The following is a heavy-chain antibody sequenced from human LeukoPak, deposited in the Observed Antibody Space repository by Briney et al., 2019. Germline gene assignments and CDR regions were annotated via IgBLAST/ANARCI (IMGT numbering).Heavy chain of an antibody. CDR1: GFTFSSYS. CDR3: ARREPQGCSGTSCFAGPVGH. V-gene: IGHV3-21*06. CDR2: ISGTSDYI. J-gene: IGHJ4*02. D-gene: IGHD2-2*01. Sequence: GGSLRLSCAGSGFTFSSYSVNWVRQAPGKGLEWVSSISGTSDYIYYAESVKGRFTISRDNGQNSLYLQMNSLRAEDTAVYYCARREPQGCSGTSCFAGPVGHWGQGTLVNVSS.